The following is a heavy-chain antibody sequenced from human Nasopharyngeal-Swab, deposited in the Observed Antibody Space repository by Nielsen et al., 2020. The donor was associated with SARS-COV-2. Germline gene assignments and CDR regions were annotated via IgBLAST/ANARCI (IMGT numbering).Heavy chain of an antibody. CDR2: INPSGGST. J-gene: IGHJ6*02. V-gene: IGHV1-2*02. CDR1: GYTFTSYY. D-gene: IGHD6-19*01. Sequence: ASVKVSCKASGYTFTSYYMHWVRQAPGQGLEWMGIINPSGGSTNYAQKFQGRVTMTRDTSISTAYMELSRLRSDDTAVYYCARDPTSVAGTGDYYYGMDVWGQGTTVTVSS. CDR3: ARDPTSVAGTGDYYYGMDV.